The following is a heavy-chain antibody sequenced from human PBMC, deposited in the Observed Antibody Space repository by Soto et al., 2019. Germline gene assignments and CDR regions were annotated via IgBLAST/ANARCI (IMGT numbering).Heavy chain of an antibody. V-gene: IGHV1-69*13. CDR3: ARAGAIYDFWSGYGPKYYYGMDV. CDR2: IIPIFGTA. J-gene: IGHJ6*02. CDR1: GGTFSSYA. D-gene: IGHD3-3*01. Sequence: SVKVSCKASGGTFSSYAISWVRQAPGQGLEWMGGIIPIFGTANYAQKFQGRVTITADESTSTAYMELSSLRSEDTAVYYCARAGAIYDFWSGYGPKYYYGMDVWGQGTTVTVS.